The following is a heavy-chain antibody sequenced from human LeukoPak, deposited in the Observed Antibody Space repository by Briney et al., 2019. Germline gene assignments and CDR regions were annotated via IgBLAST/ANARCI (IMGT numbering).Heavy chain of an antibody. D-gene: IGHD1-14*01. Sequence: PGGSLRLSCAASGFTFSSYAMSWVRQAPGKGLEWVSAISGSGGTTYYADSVKGRFTISRDNSKNTLYLQVNSPRAEDTAVYYCHCRAGNQGSWGQGTLVTVSS. CDR1: GFTFSSYA. J-gene: IGHJ5*02. V-gene: IGHV3-23*01. CDR2: ISGSGGTT. CDR3: HCRAGNQGS.